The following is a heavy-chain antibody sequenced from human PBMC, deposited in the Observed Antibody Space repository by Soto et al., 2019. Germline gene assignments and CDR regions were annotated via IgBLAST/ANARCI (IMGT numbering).Heavy chain of an antibody. V-gene: IGHV1-2*02. CDR2: INPNSGGT. J-gene: IGHJ4*02. D-gene: IGHD1-1*01. Sequence: ASVKVSCKAAGYTFTRYFMHWVRQAPGQGLEWMGWINPNSGGTKYAPKFQGGVTMTRDTSITTAYMELSRLRSGDTAVYYCAKEPATAKPEGVDFWGQGTLVTVSS. CDR3: AKEPATAKPEGVDF. CDR1: GYTFTRYF.